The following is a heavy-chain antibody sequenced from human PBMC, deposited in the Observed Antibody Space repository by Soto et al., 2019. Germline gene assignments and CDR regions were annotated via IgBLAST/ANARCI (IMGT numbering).Heavy chain of an antibody. J-gene: IGHJ4*02. Sequence: QVQLQQWGAGLLKPSETLSLTCTVFGGSFNAYYWNWIRQPPGKGLEWIGKINHRGSTDYNPSLKSRVTMSVDMSKNQFSLNMTSVTAADTAVYYCARWNFRHYFNINFKTSYYFDSWGQGTLVTVSS. V-gene: IGHV4-34*02. CDR1: GGSFNAYY. CDR3: ARWNFRHYFNINFKTSYYFDS. CDR2: INHRGST. D-gene: IGHD1-7*01.